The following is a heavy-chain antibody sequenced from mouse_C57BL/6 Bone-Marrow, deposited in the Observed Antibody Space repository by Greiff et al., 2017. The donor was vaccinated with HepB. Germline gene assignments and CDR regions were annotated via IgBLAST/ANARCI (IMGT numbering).Heavy chain of an antibody. J-gene: IGHJ3*01. V-gene: IGHV1-50*01. D-gene: IGHD2-10*02. CDR1: GYTFTSYW. CDR3: ARWYGNYVEFAY. Sequence: QVQLQQSGAELVKPGASVKLSCKASGYTFTSYWMQWVKQRPGQGLEWIGEIDPSDSYTNYNQKFKGKATLTVDTSSSTAYMQLSSLTSEDSAVYYCARWYGNYVEFAYWGQGTLVTVSA. CDR2: IDPSDSYT.